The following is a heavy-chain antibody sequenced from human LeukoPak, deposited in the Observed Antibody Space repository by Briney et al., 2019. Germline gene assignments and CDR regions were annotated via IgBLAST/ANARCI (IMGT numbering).Heavy chain of an antibody. CDR1: GGSISSSSYY. D-gene: IGHD4-17*01. J-gene: IGHJ4*02. CDR2: IYYSGST. Sequence: PSETLSLTCTVSGGSISSSSYYWGWIRQPPGKGLVWIGSIYYSGSTFYNPSLKRRVTISVDTSKNQFSLKLISLTAADTAVYYCARHSGDYGSAPIDYWGQGTLVTVSS. CDR3: ARHSGDYGSAPIDY. V-gene: IGHV4-39*01.